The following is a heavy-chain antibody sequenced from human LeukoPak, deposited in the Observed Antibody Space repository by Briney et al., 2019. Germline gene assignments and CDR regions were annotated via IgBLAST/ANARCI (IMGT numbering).Heavy chain of an antibody. CDR1: RGTFSSYA. CDR3: ASRTELGYCSSTSCYVGYAAFDI. J-gene: IGHJ3*02. CDR2: IIPFFGTA. V-gene: IGHV1-69*05. Sequence: SVRVSFKASRGTFSSYAISWVRQAPGQGLEWMGGIIPFFGTANHAQRFKGRVTITTDESTSTAYMELSSLRSEDTAVYYCASRTELGYCSSTSCYVGYAAFDIWGQGTMVTVSS. D-gene: IGHD2-2*01.